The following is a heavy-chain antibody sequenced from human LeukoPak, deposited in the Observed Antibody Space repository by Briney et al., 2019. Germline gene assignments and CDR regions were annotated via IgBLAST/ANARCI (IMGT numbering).Heavy chain of an antibody. V-gene: IGHV3-23*01. CDR1: GFTISSYA. J-gene: IGHJ2*01. CDR3: AKGRDSSGYLRPVGSGHFDL. CDR2: ISGSGGTT. D-gene: IGHD3-22*01. Sequence: SGGPLTLACTASGFTISSYAMSWVPQAPGKGLEWVSAISGSGGTTYNADSVRGVFTISRDNSKHTLYVQMNRLRAEETAVYYRAKGRDSSGYLRPVGSGHFDLWGRGTLVTVSS.